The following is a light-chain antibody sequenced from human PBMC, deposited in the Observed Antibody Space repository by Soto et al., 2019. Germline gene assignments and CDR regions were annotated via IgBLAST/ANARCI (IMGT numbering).Light chain of an antibody. CDR1: QSVSSN. J-gene: IGKJ1*01. Sequence: EIVMTQSPATLSVSPGERATLSCRASQSVSSNLAWYQQKPGQAPRLLIYGASTRAAGIPARFSGSGSGTDFTLTISSLEPEDFAVYYCQQRSSWPWTFGQGTKVDIK. CDR2: GAS. CDR3: QQRSSWPWT. V-gene: IGKV3-11*01.